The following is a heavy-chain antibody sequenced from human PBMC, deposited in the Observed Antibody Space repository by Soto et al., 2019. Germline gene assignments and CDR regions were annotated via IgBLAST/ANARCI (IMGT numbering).Heavy chain of an antibody. CDR3: ASGMGYYGSGSSDY. CDR2: IYYSGST. V-gene: IGHV4-61*05. J-gene: IGHJ4*02. D-gene: IGHD3-10*01. CDR1: GGSISSSSCY. Sequence: SETLSLTCTVSGGSISSSSCYLGWIRQPPGKGLEWIGYIYYSGSTNYNPSLKSRVTISVDTSKNQFSLKLSSVTAADTAVYYCASGMGYYGSGSSDYWGQGTLVTVSS.